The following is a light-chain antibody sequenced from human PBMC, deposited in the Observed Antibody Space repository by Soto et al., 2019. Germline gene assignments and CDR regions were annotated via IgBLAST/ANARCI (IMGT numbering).Light chain of an antibody. J-gene: IGKJ1*01. CDR3: QQYHNWGE. Sequence: EIVLTQSPGTLSLSPGERATLSCRASQSVTSNYLAWYQQKPGQAPRLLIFGASIRDTGIPDRFSGSGSGTDFTLTISSLQSEDFAVYYCQQYHNWGEFGQGTKVDIK. V-gene: IGKV3-20*01. CDR2: GAS. CDR1: QSVTSNY.